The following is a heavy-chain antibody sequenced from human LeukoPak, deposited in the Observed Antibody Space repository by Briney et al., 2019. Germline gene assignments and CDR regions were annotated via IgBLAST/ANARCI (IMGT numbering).Heavy chain of an antibody. V-gene: IGHV3-21*01. Sequence: GGSLRLSCAASGFTFSVYSMNWVRQAPGKGLEWVSSITSRSSNIYYADSVKGRFTIFRDNAKNSLYLQMNSLRAEDTAVYYCARVAAAHNSNAAFDIWGHGTMVTVSS. CDR2: ITSRSSNI. CDR3: ARVAAAHNSNAAFDI. J-gene: IGHJ3*02. D-gene: IGHD6-25*01. CDR1: GFTFSVYS.